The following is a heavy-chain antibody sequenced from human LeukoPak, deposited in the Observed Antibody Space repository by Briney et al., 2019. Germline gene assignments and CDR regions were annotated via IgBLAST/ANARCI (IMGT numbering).Heavy chain of an antibody. CDR1: GFTFSRYS. Sequence: GGSLRLSCAASGFTFSRYSMHWVRQAPGKGLVWVSHVNSDGSGTDYADSVKGRFTISRDNAKNTLYLQMDSLRVEDTAVYYCVCLGLGGLSLDWGQGTLVTVSS. CDR2: VNSDGSGT. CDR3: VCLGLGGLSLD. V-gene: IGHV3-74*01. D-gene: IGHD5/OR15-5a*01. J-gene: IGHJ4*02.